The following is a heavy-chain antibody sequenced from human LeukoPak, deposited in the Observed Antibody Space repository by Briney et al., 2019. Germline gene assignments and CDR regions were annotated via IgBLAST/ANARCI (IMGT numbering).Heavy chain of an antibody. D-gene: IGHD3-16*01. Sequence: GASVKVSCKASEHTFIGYYMHWVRQAHGQGPEWMGWINPNGGATNYAQKFQGRVTMTRDTSISTAYMELSRLRSDDTAVYYCARVRLNAFDIWGQGTMVIVSS. V-gene: IGHV1-2*02. CDR1: EHTFIGYY. CDR3: ARVRLNAFDI. J-gene: IGHJ3*02. CDR2: INPNGGAT.